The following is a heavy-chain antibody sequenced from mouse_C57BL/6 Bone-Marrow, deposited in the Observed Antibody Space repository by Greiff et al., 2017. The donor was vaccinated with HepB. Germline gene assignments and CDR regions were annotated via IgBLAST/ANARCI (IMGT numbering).Heavy chain of an antibody. CDR1: GYTFTSYW. J-gene: IGHJ2*01. D-gene: IGHD2-4*01. CDR3: ARDYDGSGYDYFED. Sequence: QVQLQQPGAELVKPGASVKLSCKASGYTFTSYWMHWVKQRPGRGLEWIGRIDPNSGGTKYKEKFKSKATLTVDKPSSTAYMKLSSLTTEDSAVYYWARDYDGSGYDYFEDWGQGSTLTVAS. CDR2: IDPNSGGT. V-gene: IGHV1-72*01.